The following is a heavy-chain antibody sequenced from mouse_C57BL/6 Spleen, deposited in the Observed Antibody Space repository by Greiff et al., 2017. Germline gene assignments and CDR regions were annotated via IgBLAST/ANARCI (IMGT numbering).Heavy chain of an antibody. D-gene: IGHD2-3*01. J-gene: IGHJ3*01. CDR1: GYTFTSYW. V-gene: IGHV1-55*01. CDR2: IYPGSGST. CDR3: ARGGYYGFDY. Sequence: VQLQQPGAELVKPGASVKMSCKASGYTFTSYWITWVKQRPGQGLEWIGDIYPGSGSTNSNEKFNGKATLTVDTSSSTAYMQLSSLTSEASAGYYGARGGYYGFDYGGQGTLVTVSA.